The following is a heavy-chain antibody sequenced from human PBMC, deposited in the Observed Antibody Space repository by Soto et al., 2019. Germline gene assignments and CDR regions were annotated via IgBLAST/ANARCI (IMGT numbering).Heavy chain of an antibody. J-gene: IGHJ4*02. CDR3: ARDVARYYYDSSGSGFDY. CDR2: IYYSGST. V-gene: IGHV4-61*01. CDR1: GFSVSSGSYY. Sequence: SETLSLTCTASGFSVSSGSYYWSWLRQPPGKGLEWIGYIYYSGSTNYNPALKSRVTISVDTSKNQFSLKLSSVTAADTAVYYCARDVARYYYDSSGSGFDYWGQGTLVTVSS. D-gene: IGHD3-22*01.